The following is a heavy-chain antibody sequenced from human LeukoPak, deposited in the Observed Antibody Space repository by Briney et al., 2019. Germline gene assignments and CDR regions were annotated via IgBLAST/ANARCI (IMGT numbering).Heavy chain of an antibody. J-gene: IGHJ5*02. CDR2: INHRGSP. D-gene: IGHD6-13*01. Sequence: KASETLSLTCAVYGGSLSGYSWNWIRQPPGKGLEWIGEINHRGSPSYNPSLKSRVTISVDTSKNQFSLRLSSVTAADTAAYYCARHRRAAAGIRFFWFDPWGQGTLVTVSS. V-gene: IGHV4-34*01. CDR1: GGSLSGYS. CDR3: ARHRRAAAGIRFFWFDP.